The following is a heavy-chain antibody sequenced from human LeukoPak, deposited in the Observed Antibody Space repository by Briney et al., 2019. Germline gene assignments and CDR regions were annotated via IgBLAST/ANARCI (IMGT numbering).Heavy chain of an antibody. D-gene: IGHD6-19*01. J-gene: IGHJ4*02. V-gene: IGHV3-23*01. CDR1: GFTFGDYV. CDR2: ISGSGSDT. CDR3: AGSSGWWAHDY. Sequence: GRSLRLSCTASGFTFGDYVMSWVRQAPGKGLEWVSSISGSGSDTYYADSVKGRFTISRDNSKNTLYVQMVSLRAEDTAIYYCAGSSGWWAHDYWGQGTLVTVSS.